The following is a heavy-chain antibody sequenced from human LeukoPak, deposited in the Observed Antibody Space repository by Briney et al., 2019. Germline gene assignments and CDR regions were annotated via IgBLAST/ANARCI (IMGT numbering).Heavy chain of an antibody. Sequence: EASVKVSCKASGYTFTGYYMHWVRQAPGQGLEWMGWINPNSGGTNYAQKFQGRVTMTRDTSISTAYMELSRLRSDDTAVYYCARVMGENNWNYGEFGYWGQGTLVTVSS. V-gene: IGHV1-2*02. D-gene: IGHD1-7*01. CDR1: GYTFTGYY. CDR3: ARVMGENNWNYGEFGY. J-gene: IGHJ4*02. CDR2: INPNSGGT.